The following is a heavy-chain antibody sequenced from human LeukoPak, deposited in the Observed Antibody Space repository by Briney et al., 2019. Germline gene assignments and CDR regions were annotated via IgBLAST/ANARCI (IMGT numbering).Heavy chain of an antibody. J-gene: IGHJ5*02. CDR1: GDSISSGDYF. CDR2: IYFSGNT. D-gene: IGHD4-11*01. CDR3: ARGRTLPHPLQVWFDA. V-gene: IGHV4-61*09. Sequence: PSETLSLTCTVSGDSISSGDYFWTRIRQPARKGLEWIGHIYFSGNTTYNPPLKRRLTMSLDTSKNQFSLNLTSVRAPDTAVYFCARGRTLPHPLQVWFDAWGQGTLVTVSS.